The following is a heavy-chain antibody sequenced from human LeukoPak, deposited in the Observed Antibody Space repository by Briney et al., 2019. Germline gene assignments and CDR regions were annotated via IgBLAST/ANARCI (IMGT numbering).Heavy chain of an antibody. V-gene: IGHV1-2*02. J-gene: IGHJ5*01. CDR1: GYTFTGYY. Sequence: GASVKASCKASGYTFTGYYMHWVRQAPGQGLEWMGWINPNSGGTNYAQKFQGRVTMTRDTSISTAYMELSRLRSDDTAVYYCARSPSWSSSWYDCWGQGTLVTVSS. D-gene: IGHD6-13*01. CDR2: INPNSGGT. CDR3: ARSPSWSSSWYDC.